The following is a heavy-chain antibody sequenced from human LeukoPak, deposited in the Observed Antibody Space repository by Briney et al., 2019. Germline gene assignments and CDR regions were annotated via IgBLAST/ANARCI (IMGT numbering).Heavy chain of an antibody. CDR3: AKDRKLWSSVEYYGMDV. CDR2: ISYDGSNK. V-gene: IGHV3-30*18. D-gene: IGHD5-18*01. Sequence: PGGSLRLSCAASGFTFSSYGMHWVRQAPGKGLEWVAVISYDGSNKYYADSVKGRFTISRDNSKNTLYLQMNSLRAEDTAVYYCAKDRKLWSSVEYYGMDVWGQGTTVTVSS. CDR1: GFTFSSYG. J-gene: IGHJ6*02.